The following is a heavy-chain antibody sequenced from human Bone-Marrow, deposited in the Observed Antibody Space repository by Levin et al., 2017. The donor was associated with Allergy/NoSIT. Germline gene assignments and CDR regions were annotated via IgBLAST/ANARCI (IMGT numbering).Heavy chain of an antibody. J-gene: IGHJ6*01. V-gene: IGHV3-23*01. CDR1: GFTFNNHG. CDR3: AKDQDSGTYSYFYGLDV. Sequence: GGSLRLSCAASGFTFNNHGMSWVRQAPGKGLEWVSTVIASGTKTHIADSAKGRFTISRDNSKNLVYLHLDSLRAADTAVYYCAKDQDSGTYSYFYGLDVWGQGTTVTVSS. D-gene: IGHD1-26*01. CDR2: VIASGTKT.